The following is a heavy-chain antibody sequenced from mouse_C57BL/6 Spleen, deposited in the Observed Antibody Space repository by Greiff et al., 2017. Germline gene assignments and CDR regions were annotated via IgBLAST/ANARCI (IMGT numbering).Heavy chain of an antibody. J-gene: IGHJ3*01. CDR1: GYTFTSYW. Sequence: VQLQQPGAELVKPGASVKLSCKASGYTFTSYWMHWVKQRPGQGLEWIGMIHPNSGSTNYNEKFKSKATLTVDKSSSTAYMQLSSLTSEDSAVYYCARYGYDGGAWFAYWGQGTLVTVSA. CDR2: IHPNSGST. CDR3: ARYGYDGGAWFAY. V-gene: IGHV1-64*01. D-gene: IGHD2-2*01.